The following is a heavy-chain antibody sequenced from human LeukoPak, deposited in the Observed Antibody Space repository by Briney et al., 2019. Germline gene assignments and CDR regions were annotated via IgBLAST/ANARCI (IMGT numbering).Heavy chain of an antibody. V-gene: IGHV4-39*07. CDR1: GGSISSNSYY. CDR2: IYYSGRT. D-gene: IGHD6-19*01. CDR3: ARDYGGWYYFDY. Sequence: SETLSLTCTVSGGSISSNSYYWGWIRQPPGKGLEWIGSIYYSGRTYYNPSLKSRVAMSVDTSNNQFSLQLSSVTAADTALYYCARDYGGWYYFDYWGQGTLVTVSS. J-gene: IGHJ4*02.